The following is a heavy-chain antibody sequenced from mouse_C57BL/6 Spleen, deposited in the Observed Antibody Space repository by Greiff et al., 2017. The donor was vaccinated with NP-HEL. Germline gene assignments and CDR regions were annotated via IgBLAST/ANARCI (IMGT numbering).Heavy chain of an antibody. CDR2: INYDGSST. Sequence: EVMLVESEGGLVQPGSSMKLSCTASGFTFSDYYMAWVRQVPEKGLEWVANINYDGSSTYYLDSLKSRFIISRDNAKNILYLQMSSLKSEDTATYYCAKGGLLYYYAMDYWGQGTSVTVSS. CDR1: GFTFSDYY. J-gene: IGHJ4*01. CDR3: AKGGLLYYYAMDY. D-gene: IGHD3-3*01. V-gene: IGHV5-16*01.